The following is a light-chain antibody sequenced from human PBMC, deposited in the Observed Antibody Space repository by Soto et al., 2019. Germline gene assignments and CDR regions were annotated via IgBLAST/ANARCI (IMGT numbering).Light chain of an antibody. Sequence: QSVLTQPPAASFTPGHGVTISCSGSTSNIGSNYVYWYQQLPGTAPKLLIYRNNQRPSGVPDRFSGSKSGTSASLAISGLRSDDEADYFCATWDDSLNGFYVFGTGPKVTVL. CDR2: RNN. J-gene: IGLJ1*01. CDR3: ATWDDSLNGFYV. V-gene: IGLV1-47*01. CDR1: TSNIGSNY.